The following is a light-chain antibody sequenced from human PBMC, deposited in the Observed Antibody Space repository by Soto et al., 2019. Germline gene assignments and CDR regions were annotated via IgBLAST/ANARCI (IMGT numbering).Light chain of an antibody. Sequence: QSALTQPPSASGSPGQSVTISCTGTSSDVGGYKYVSWYQQHPGKAPKLLIYEVNKRPSGVPDRFSGSKSGNTASLTVSGLQAEDEADYYCSSYAGSNNLWVFGGGTKLTVL. CDR1: SSDVGGYKY. J-gene: IGLJ2*01. V-gene: IGLV2-8*01. CDR2: EVN. CDR3: SSYAGSNNLWV.